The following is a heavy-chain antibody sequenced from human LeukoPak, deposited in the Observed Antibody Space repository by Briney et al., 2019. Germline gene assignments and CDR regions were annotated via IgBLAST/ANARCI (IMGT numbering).Heavy chain of an antibody. CDR3: ARVRGVVTSYYYYYYMDV. CDR1: GFTFSDYY. J-gene: IGHJ6*03. D-gene: IGHD3-22*01. V-gene: IGHV3-11*01. CDR2: ISSSGSTI. Sequence: GGSLRLSCAASGFTFSDYYMSWIRQAPGKGLEWVSYISSSGSTIYYADSVKGRFTISRDNAKNSLYLQMNSLRAEDAAVYYCARVRGVVTSYYYYYYMDVWGKGTTVTVSS.